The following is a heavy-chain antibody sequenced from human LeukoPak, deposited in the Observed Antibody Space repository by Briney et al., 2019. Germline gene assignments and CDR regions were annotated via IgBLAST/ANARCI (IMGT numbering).Heavy chain of an antibody. CDR2: IYYSGST. J-gene: IGHJ4*02. Sequence: SETLSLTCTVSGGSISNYYWGWIRQPPGEGLEWIGSIYYSGSTYYNPSLKSRVTISVDTSKNQFSLRLSSVTAADTAVYYCARLRSTMVRGVIIDYWGQGTLVTVSS. D-gene: IGHD3-10*01. CDR1: GGSISNYY. V-gene: IGHV4-39*01. CDR3: ARLRSTMVRGVIIDY.